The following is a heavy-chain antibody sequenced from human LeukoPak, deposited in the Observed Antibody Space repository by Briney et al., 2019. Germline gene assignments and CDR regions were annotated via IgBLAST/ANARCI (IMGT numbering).Heavy chain of an antibody. CDR2: IIPIFCTS. CDR3: ARDRVSVDIVVVVAGNEYDYYGMDV. V-gene: IGHV1-69*01. J-gene: IGHJ6*04. D-gene: IGHD2-15*01. CDR1: VCTFSSYP. Sequence: SSVKVSCKATVCTFSSYPISWVRQAPGQGLEWMGVIIPIFCTSNYAQKFQGRVTITADECTSAAYMELSRLRSEGTSVYYYARDRVSVDIVVVVAGNEYDYYGMDVWGEGATVTVSS.